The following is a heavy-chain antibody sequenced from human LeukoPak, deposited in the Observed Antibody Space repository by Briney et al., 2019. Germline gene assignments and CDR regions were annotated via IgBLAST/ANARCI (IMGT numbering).Heavy chain of an antibody. D-gene: IGHD3-10*01. V-gene: IGHV4-31*03. CDR3: ARARGVLQTHYYMDV. Sequence: PSQTLSLTCTVSGCPISICGYYGSRIRQRPGKGLEWIGYIYYSGSTYYHPSLKIRLTISVDTHKNQFSLKLSSVTAADTAVYYCARARGVLQTHYYMDVWGKGTTVTVSS. CDR2: IYYSGST. J-gene: IGHJ6*03. CDR1: GCPISICGYY.